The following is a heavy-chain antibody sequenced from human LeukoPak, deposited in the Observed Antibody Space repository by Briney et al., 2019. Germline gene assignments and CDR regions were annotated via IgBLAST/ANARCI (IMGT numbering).Heavy chain of an antibody. CDR3: ARGHTESVYDYGNWFNP. Sequence: ASVKVSCKASGYTFTGYYMHWVRQAPGQGLEWMGWINPNSGGTNYAQKFQGRVTMTRDTSISTAYMELSRLRSDDTAVYYCARGHTESVYDYGNWFNPWGQGTLVTVSS. CDR2: INPNSGGT. J-gene: IGHJ5*02. CDR1: GYTFTGYY. D-gene: IGHD5/OR15-5a*01. V-gene: IGHV1-2*02.